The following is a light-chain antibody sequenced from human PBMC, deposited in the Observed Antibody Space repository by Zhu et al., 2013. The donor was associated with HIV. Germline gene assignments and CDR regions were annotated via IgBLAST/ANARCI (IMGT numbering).Light chain of an antibody. J-gene: IGKJ2*01. CDR1: QSISSY. CDR2: AAS. Sequence: DIQMTQSPSSLSASVGGRVTISCRASQSISSYLNWYQHKPGEAPNLLIYAASTLQTGVPSRFSGSGSGTDFTLTISSLLPEDFATYYCQQSDSIPYTFGQGTKLEIK. CDR3: QQSDSIPYT. V-gene: IGKV1-39*01.